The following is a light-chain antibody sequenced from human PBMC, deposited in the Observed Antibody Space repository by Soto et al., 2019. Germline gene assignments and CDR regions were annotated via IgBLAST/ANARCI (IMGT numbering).Light chain of an antibody. CDR3: QQRINWPLT. Sequence: EIVLTQSPATLSLSPGERATLSCRASQSVSSYLAWYQQKPGQAPRLLIYDASNRATGIPARFSGSGSGTDFTLTIISLEPEDFAGYYCQQRINWPLTFGGGTKVEIK. CDR1: QSVSSY. V-gene: IGKV3-11*01. CDR2: DAS. J-gene: IGKJ4*01.